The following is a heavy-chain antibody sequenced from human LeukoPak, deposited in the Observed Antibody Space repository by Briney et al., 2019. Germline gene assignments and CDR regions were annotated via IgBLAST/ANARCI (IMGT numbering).Heavy chain of an antibody. CDR2: IYYSGST. V-gene: IGHV4-31*03. Sequence: PSQTLSLTCTVSGGSLSSGGYYWSWIRQHPGKGLEWIGYIYYSGSTYYNPSLKSRVTISVDTSKNQFSLKLSSVTAADTAVYYCASSSGWYSNYFDYWGQGTLVTVSS. CDR1: GGSLSSGGYY. CDR3: ASSSGWYSNYFDY. D-gene: IGHD6-19*01. J-gene: IGHJ4*02.